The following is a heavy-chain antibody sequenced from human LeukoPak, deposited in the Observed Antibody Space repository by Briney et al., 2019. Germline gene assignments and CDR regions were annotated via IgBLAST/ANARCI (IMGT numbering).Heavy chain of an antibody. D-gene: IGHD5-12*01. V-gene: IGHV3-33*01. CDR1: GFTFSSYG. Sequence: GWSLRLSCVASGFTFSSYGMHWVRQAPGKGLEWVAVIWYDGTNKYYADSVKGRFTISRDNSKNTLYLQMNSLRAEDTAVYYCARDHYGGYAYSDYWGQGALVIVSS. J-gene: IGHJ4*02. CDR2: IWYDGTNK. CDR3: ARDHYGGYAYSDY.